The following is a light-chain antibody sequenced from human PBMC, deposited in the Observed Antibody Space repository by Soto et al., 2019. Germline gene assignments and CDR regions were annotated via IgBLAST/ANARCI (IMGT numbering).Light chain of an antibody. CDR3: SSYTSASTLV. Sequence: QSALTRPASVSGSLGQSVTISCTGTSSDVGGWDYVSWYQQHPGRAPKLMIFGVSNRPSGISNRFSGSKSGNTASLSISGLQAEDEADYYCSSYTSASTLVFGGGTKLTVL. V-gene: IGLV2-14*01. CDR1: SSDVGGWDY. CDR2: GVS. J-gene: IGLJ2*01.